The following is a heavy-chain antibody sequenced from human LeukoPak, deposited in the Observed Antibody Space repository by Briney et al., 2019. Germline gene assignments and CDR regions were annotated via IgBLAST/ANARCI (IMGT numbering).Heavy chain of an antibody. Sequence: ASVKVSCKASGYTFTGYYMHWVRQAPGQGLEWMGWTNPNSGGTNYAQKFQGRVTMTRDTSISTAYMELSRLRSDDTAVYYCARDPSGGAARPLDYWGQGTLVTVSS. CDR2: TNPNSGGT. D-gene: IGHD6-6*01. V-gene: IGHV1-2*02. CDR1: GYTFTGYY. J-gene: IGHJ4*02. CDR3: ARDPSGGAARPLDY.